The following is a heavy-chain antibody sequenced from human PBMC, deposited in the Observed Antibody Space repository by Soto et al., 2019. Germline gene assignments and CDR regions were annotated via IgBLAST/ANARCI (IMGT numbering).Heavy chain of an antibody. CDR2: ISSGGGTI. J-gene: IGHJ4*02. D-gene: IGHD6-13*01. CDR1: GFSVSGFY. Sequence: QVQLVESGGGLVTPGGSLRLSCVASGFSVSGFYMSWIRQAPGQGLEWVSYISSGGGTIFYADSVKGRFTTSRDNAKNSLYLQMNSLRSEDTAVYYCAQKEYTSSWYGIDYWGQGTLVTVYS. V-gene: IGHV3-11*01. CDR3: AQKEYTSSWYGIDY.